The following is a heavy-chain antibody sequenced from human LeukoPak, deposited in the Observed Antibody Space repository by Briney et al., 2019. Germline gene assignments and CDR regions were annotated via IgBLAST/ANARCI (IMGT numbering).Heavy chain of an antibody. CDR1: GGSISSYY. D-gene: IGHD2-2*02. CDR3: ARDQQGYQLLYRYYYYYYMDV. Sequence: SETLSLTCTVSGGSISSYYWSWIRQPAGKGLGWIGRIYTSGSTNYNPSLKSRVTMSVDTSKNQFSLKLSSVTAADTAAYYCARDQQGYQLLYRYYYYYYMDVWGKGTTVTVSS. V-gene: IGHV4-4*07. CDR2: IYTSGST. J-gene: IGHJ6*03.